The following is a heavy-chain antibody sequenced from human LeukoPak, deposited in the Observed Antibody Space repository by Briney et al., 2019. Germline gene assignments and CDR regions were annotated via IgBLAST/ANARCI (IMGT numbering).Heavy chain of an antibody. CDR2: INHSGST. D-gene: IGHD3-10*01. CDR1: GGSFSGYY. V-gene: IGHV4-34*01. Sequence: SETLSLTCAVHGGSFSGYYWSWIRQPPGKGLEWIGEINHSGSTNYNPSLKSRVTISVDTSKNQFSLKLSSVTAADTAVYYCARHEYPSMVIDYWGQGTLVTVSS. J-gene: IGHJ4*02. CDR3: ARHEYPSMVIDY.